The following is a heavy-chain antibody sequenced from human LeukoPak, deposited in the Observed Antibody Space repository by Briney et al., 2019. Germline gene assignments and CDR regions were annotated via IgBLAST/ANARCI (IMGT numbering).Heavy chain of an antibody. Sequence: PGGSLRLSCAASGFTFSNYAMSWVRQTPGKGLECVSVVTGSGGDTYYTGSVNGRFTISRDNSKNTVYLQMDSLRAEDTAVYYCAKDREGTTFDNWGQGTLVTVSS. CDR3: AKDREGTTFDN. CDR1: GFTFSNYA. CDR2: VTGSGGDT. D-gene: IGHD1-7*01. V-gene: IGHV3-23*01. J-gene: IGHJ4*02.